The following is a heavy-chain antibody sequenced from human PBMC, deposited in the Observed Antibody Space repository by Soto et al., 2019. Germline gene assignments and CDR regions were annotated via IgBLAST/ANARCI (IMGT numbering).Heavy chain of an antibody. CDR2: IYYSGST. Sequence: QVQLQESGPGLVKPSQTLSLTCTVSGGSISSGDYYWSWIRQPPGKGLEWIGYIYYSGSTYYNPSLKSRVTISVDTSKNPFSLKVNSVTAADTAVYYCARAMVVTQNWFDPWGQGTLVTVSS. CDR1: GGSISSGDYY. CDR3: ARAMVVTQNWFDP. J-gene: IGHJ5*02. V-gene: IGHV4-30-4*01. D-gene: IGHD2-21*02.